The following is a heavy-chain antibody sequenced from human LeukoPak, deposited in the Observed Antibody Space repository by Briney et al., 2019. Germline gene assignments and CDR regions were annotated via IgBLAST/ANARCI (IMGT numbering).Heavy chain of an antibody. Sequence: GASVKVSCKASGSTFSSYAISWVRQAPGQGLEWMGGIIPIFGTANYAQKFQGRVTITTDESTSTAYMELSSLRSEDTAVYYCARLGMAGAAAGLDPWGQGTLVTVSS. CDR1: GSTFSSYA. CDR2: IIPIFGTA. D-gene: IGHD6-13*01. J-gene: IGHJ5*02. V-gene: IGHV1-69*05. CDR3: ARLGMAGAAAGLDP.